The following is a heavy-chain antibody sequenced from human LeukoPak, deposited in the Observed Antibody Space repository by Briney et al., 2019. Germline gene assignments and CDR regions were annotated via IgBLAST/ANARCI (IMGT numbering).Heavy chain of an antibody. V-gene: IGHV3-74*01. CDR1: GFTFSSYW. D-gene: IGHD1-26*01. J-gene: IGHJ4*02. CDR2: INSDGSST. CDR3: AASYSETQLYYFDY. Sequence: GGSLRLSCAASGFTFSSYWMHWVRQAPGKGLVWVSRINSDGSSTSYADSVKGRFAISRDNAKNSVYLQMNSLRGEDTAVYHCAASYSETQLYYFDYWGQGNLVTVSS.